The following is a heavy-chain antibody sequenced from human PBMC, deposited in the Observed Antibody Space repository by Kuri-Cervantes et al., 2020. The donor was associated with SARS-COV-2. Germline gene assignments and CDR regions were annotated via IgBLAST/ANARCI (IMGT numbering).Heavy chain of an antibody. Sequence: SETLSLTCTVSGGSISSSFYYWGWIRQPPGKGLEWIGSIYYSGSTYYNPSLNSRVTISVDTSKNQFSLKLTSVTAADTAVYYCVRVDCSAGTCYRRSFDYWGRGTLVTVSS. V-gene: IGHV4-39*01. CDR1: GGSISSSFYY. CDR2: IYYSGST. J-gene: IGHJ4*02. D-gene: IGHD2-15*01. CDR3: VRVDCSAGTCYRRSFDY.